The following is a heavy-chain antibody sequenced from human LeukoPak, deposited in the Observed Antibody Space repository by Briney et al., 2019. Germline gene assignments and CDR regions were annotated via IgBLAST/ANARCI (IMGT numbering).Heavy chain of an antibody. CDR3: YIPSYDTNAYKAY. J-gene: IGHJ4*02. D-gene: IGHD3-22*01. Sequence: PGGALRHSCAASGFTFSSYAMTWVRQAPGKRLEWVSAISSSGSSRYYTDSVKGRFTISRDNSKNTLYLQMHSLRAEDTAVYYCYIPSYDTNAYKAYWGQGTLV. CDR1: GFTFSSYA. V-gene: IGHV3-23*01. CDR2: ISSSGSSR.